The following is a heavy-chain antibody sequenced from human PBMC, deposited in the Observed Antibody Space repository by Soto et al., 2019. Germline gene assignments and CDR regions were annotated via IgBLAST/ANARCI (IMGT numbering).Heavy chain of an antibody. J-gene: IGHJ4*02. CDR1: GGSISSYY. CDR2: IYYSGST. V-gene: IGHV4-59*01. Sequence: PSETLSLTCTVSGGSISSYYWSWIRQPPGKGLEWIGYIYYSGSTNYNPSLKSRVTISVDTSKNQFSLKLSSVTAADTAVYYCARHSYCSGGSCYLAYWGQGTLVTVSS. D-gene: IGHD2-15*01. CDR3: ARHSYCSGGSCYLAY.